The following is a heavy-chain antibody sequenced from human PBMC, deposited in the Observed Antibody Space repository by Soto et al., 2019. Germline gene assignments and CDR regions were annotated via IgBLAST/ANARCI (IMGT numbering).Heavy chain of an antibody. D-gene: IGHD2-15*01. Sequence: GGSLRLSCAASGFTFSSYSMNWVRQAPGKGLEWVSSISSSGYTIYYADSVKGRFTISRDNAKNSQYLQMNSLRDEDTAVYYCARDESCSGGRCYGTKNYFDFWGQGTQVTVSS. CDR2: ISSSGYTI. V-gene: IGHV3-48*02. J-gene: IGHJ4*02. CDR3: ARDESCSGGRCYGTKNYFDF. CDR1: GFTFSSYS.